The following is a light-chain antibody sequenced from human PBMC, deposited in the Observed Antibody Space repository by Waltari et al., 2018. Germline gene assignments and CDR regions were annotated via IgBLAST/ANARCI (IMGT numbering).Light chain of an antibody. J-gene: IGKJ3*01. V-gene: IGKV1-39*01. CDR3: QQSYSTLIT. CDR1: QSITTY. Sequence: DIQMTQSPCSLSASVGDRVTITCRASQSITTYLNWYQQKPGKAPKLLIYDASSLQSGVPSRFSGSGSGTDFTFTISSLQPEDCATYYCQQSYSTLITFGPGTKVEIK. CDR2: DAS.